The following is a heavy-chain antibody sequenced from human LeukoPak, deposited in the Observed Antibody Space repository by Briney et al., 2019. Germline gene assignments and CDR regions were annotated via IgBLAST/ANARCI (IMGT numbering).Heavy chain of an antibody. CDR1: GFTFSSYA. D-gene: IGHD3-9*01. CDR3: ARGRYFDWSPYYYYYGMDV. V-gene: IGHV1-69*13. J-gene: IGHJ6*04. Sequence: HWASVKLSCKASGFTFSSYAISWVRQAPGQGLEWMGGIIPIFGTANYAEKFQGRVTITADESTSTAYMELSSLRSEDTAVYYCARGRYFDWSPYYYYYGMDVWGKGTTVTVSS. CDR2: IIPIFGTA.